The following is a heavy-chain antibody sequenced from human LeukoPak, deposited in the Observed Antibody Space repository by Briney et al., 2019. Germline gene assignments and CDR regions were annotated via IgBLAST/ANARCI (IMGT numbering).Heavy chain of an antibody. CDR3: ARDDYGANAFDI. Sequence: SQTLSLTCAISGDSVSSNTAAWNWIRQSPSRGHEWLGRTYYRSKWYSDYAVSLKSRITISPDTSQNQFSLQLNSVTPEDTAVYYCARDDYGANAFDIWGQGTMVTVSS. V-gene: IGHV6-1*01. J-gene: IGHJ3*02. D-gene: IGHD4-17*01. CDR2: TYYRSKWYS. CDR1: GDSVSSNTAA.